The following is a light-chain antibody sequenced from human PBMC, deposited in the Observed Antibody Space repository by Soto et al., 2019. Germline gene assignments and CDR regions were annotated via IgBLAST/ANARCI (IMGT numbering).Light chain of an antibody. CDR3: AAWDDSLNGWV. V-gene: IGLV1-36*01. CDR1: SSNIGNNA. J-gene: IGLJ3*02. Sequence: QSVLTQPPSVSEAPRQRVTISCSGSSSNIGNNAVSWYQQLPGKAPKLLIYSDDLLPSGVSDRFSGSKSGTSASLAISGLQSEDEGDYYCAAWDDSLNGWVFGGGTKLTVL. CDR2: SDD.